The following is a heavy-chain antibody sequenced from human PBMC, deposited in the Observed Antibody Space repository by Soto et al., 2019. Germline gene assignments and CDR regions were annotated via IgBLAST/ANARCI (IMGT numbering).Heavy chain of an antibody. CDR1: GFTFSSYA. D-gene: IGHD3-10*01. V-gene: IGHV3-23*01. Sequence: EVQLLESGGGLVQPGGSLRLSCAASGFTFSSYAMSWVHQAPGKGLEWVSAISGSGGSTYYADSVKGRFTISRDNSKNTLYLQMNSLRAEDTAVYYCAKDRLMGGRYGRADYWGQGTLVTVSS. J-gene: IGHJ4*02. CDR2: ISGSGGST. CDR3: AKDRLMGGRYGRADY.